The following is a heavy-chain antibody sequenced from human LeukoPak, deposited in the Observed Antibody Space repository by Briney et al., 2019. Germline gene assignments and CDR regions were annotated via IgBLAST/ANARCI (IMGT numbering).Heavy chain of an antibody. CDR2: IYPGDSDT. D-gene: IGHD3-22*01. V-gene: IGHV5-51*01. CDR3: ARAKVRHYYDSSGYLAYY. J-gene: IGHJ4*02. Sequence: GESLKISCKGSGYSFTSYWIGWVRQMPGKGLEWMGIIYPGDSDTRYSPSFQGQVTISADKSISTAYLQWSSLKASDTAMYYCARAKVRHYYDSSGYLAYYWGQGTLVTVSS. CDR1: GYSFTSYW.